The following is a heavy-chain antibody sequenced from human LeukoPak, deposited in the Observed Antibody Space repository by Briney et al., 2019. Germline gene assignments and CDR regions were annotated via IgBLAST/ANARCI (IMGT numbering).Heavy chain of an antibody. CDR1: GGSISSYY. CDR2: IYYSGST. Sequence: SETLSLTCTVSGGSISSYYWSWIRQPPGKGLEWIGYIYYSGSTNNNPSLKSRVTISVDTSKNQFSLKLSSVTAADTAVYYCASLYDQGAFDIWGQGTMVTVSS. V-gene: IGHV4-59*08. J-gene: IGHJ3*02. CDR3: ASLYDQGAFDI. D-gene: IGHD2/OR15-2a*01.